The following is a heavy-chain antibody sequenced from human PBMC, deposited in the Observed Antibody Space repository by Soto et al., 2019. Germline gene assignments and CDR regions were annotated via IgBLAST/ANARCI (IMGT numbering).Heavy chain of an antibody. CDR1: GITFSKAW. Sequence: PWGSLRLSCAASGITFSKAWMNWVRKAPGKGLEYIGRIRSKTDGGTTEYAAPVEGRFTVSRDDSKNTLYLQMSGLKTEDTAVYYCTTTRPGTNVFDNWGQGTLVTVSS. J-gene: IGHJ3*02. CDR3: TTTRPGTNVFDN. D-gene: IGHD6-13*01. V-gene: IGHV3-15*01. CDR2: IRSKTDGGTT.